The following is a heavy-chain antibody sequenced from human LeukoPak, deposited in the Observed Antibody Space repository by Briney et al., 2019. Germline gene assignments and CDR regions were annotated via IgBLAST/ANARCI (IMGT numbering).Heavy chain of an antibody. Sequence: SETLSLTCAVYGGSFSGYYWSWIRQPPGKGLEWIGEINHSGSTNYNPSLKSRVTISVDTSKNQFSLKLSSVTAADTAVYYCARRLVYDFWSGYYYNWFDPWGQGTLVTVSS. CDR2: INHSGST. V-gene: IGHV4-34*01. CDR1: GGSFSGYY. D-gene: IGHD3-3*01. J-gene: IGHJ5*02. CDR3: ARRLVYDFWSGYYYNWFDP.